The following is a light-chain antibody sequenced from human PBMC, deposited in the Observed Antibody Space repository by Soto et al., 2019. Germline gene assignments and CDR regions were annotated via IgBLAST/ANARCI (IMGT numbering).Light chain of an antibody. CDR1: TSDVGGYNY. Sequence: QSALTQPPSASGSPGQGVTISCTGTTSDVGGYNYVSWYQQHPGKAPKLMIYEVSKRPSGVPDRFSGSKSGNTASLTVSGLQAEDEADYYCISYAGSSTLYVFGTGTKLTVL. J-gene: IGLJ1*01. CDR2: EVS. V-gene: IGLV2-8*01. CDR3: ISYAGSSTLYV.